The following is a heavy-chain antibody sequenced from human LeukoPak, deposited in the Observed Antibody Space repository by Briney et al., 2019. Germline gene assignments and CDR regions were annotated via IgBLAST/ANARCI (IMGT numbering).Heavy chain of an antibody. V-gene: IGHV1-69*05. CDR1: GYTFTSYG. J-gene: IGHJ4*02. Sequence: ASVKVSCKASGYTFTSYGISWVRQAPGQGLEWMGGIIPIFGTANYAQKFQGRVTITTDESTSTAYMELSSLRSEDTAVYYCATARYYDFWSGYQPYWGQGTLVTVSS. CDR3: ATARYYDFWSGYQPY. CDR2: IIPIFGTA. D-gene: IGHD3-3*01.